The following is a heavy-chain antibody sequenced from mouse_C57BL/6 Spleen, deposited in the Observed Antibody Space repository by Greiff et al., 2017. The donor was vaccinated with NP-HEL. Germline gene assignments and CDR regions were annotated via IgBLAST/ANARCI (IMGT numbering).Heavy chain of an antibody. V-gene: IGHV1-82*01. D-gene: IGHD1-1*01. CDR2: IYPGDGDT. CDR3: ARWIYYYGSSYYFDY. CDR1: GYAFSSSW. J-gene: IGHJ2*01. Sequence: VKLQQSGPELVKPGASVKISCKASGYAFSSSWMNWVKQRPGKGLEWIGRIYPGDGDTNYNGKFKGKATLTADKSSSTAYMQLSSLTSEDSAVYFCARWIYYYGSSYYFDYWGQGTTLTVSS.